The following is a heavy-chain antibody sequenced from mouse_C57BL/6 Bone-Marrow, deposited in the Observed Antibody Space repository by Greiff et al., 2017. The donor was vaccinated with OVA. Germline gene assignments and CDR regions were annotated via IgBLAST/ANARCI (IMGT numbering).Heavy chain of an antibody. CDR1: GYSITSGYY. CDR2: ISYDGSN. CDR3: AREEIYYGYDWYFDV. Sequence: VQLKESGPGLVKPSQSLSLTCSVTGYSITSGYYWNWIRQFPGNKLEWMGYISYDGSNNYNPSLKNRISITRDTSKNQFFLKLNSVTTEDTATYYCAREEIYYGYDWYFDVWGTGTTVTVSS. V-gene: IGHV3-6*01. J-gene: IGHJ1*03. D-gene: IGHD2-2*01.